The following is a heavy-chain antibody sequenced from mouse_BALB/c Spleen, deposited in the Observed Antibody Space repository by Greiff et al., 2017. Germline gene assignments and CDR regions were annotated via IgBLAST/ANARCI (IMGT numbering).Heavy chain of an antibody. CDR1: GFSLTSYG. CDR2: IWAGGST. Sequence: VKLQESGPGLVAPSQSLSITCTVSGFSLTSYGVHWVRQPPGKGLEWLGVIWAGGSTNYNSALMSRLSISKDNSKSQVFLKMNSLQTDDTAMYYCARDEKGYSAWFAYWGQGTLVTVSA. J-gene: IGHJ3*01. V-gene: IGHV2-9*02. CDR3: ARDEKGYSAWFAY. D-gene: IGHD2-14*01.